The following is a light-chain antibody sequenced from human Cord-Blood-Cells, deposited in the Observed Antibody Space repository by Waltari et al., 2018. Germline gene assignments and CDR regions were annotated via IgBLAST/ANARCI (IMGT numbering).Light chain of an antibody. CDR3: CSYAGSSTYYV. CDR2: EFS. CDR1: SSDVGSYNL. Sequence: QSALTQPASVSGSPGQSITISCTGTSSDVGSYNLVSWYQQHPGKDPKLMIYEFSKRPSGVSNRFSGSKSGNTASLTISGLQAEDEADYYCCSYAGSSTYYVFGTGTKVTVL. V-gene: IGLV2-23*02. J-gene: IGLJ1*01.